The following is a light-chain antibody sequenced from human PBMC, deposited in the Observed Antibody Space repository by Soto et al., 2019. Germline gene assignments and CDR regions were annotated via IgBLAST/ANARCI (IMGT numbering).Light chain of an antibody. CDR1: QSVSDK. CDR3: QQYNNGPPWT. V-gene: IGKV3-15*01. J-gene: IGKJ1*01. Sequence: VMTQSPATVSVSPGERATLSCRASQSVSDKLAWYQQKPGQAPRLLIYHASARATGIPARFSGSGSGTEFTLTISGLQSEDFAVYYCQQYNNGPPWTFGQGTKVDI. CDR2: HAS.